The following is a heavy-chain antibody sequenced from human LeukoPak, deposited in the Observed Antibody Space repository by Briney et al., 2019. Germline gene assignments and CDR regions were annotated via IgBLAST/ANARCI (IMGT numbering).Heavy chain of an antibody. CDR3: ARTLSPYSSSRGGIDYYFDY. J-gene: IGHJ4*02. CDR1: GGSISSGGYY. CDR2: IYYSGST. V-gene: IGHV4-31*03. Sequence: SQTLSLTCTVSGGSISSGGYYWSWIRQHPGKGLEWIGYIYYSGSTYYNPSLKSRVTISVDTSKNQFSLKLSSVTVADTAVYYCARTLSPYSSSRGGIDYYFDYWGQGTLVTVSS. D-gene: IGHD6-6*01.